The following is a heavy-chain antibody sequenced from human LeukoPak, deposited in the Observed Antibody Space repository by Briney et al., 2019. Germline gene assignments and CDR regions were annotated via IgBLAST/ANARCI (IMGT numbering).Heavy chain of an antibody. V-gene: IGHV4-4*02. CDR1: GVSISSSNW. Sequence: SETLSLTCAVSGVSISSSNWWSWVRQSPGKGLEWIGEIYHSGSTNYNPSLKSRVTMSVDTSKNQFSLKLSSVTAADTAVYYCARNGGTMVRGVIMGLAPPPNWFDPWGQGTLVTVSS. CDR2: IYHSGST. CDR3: ARNGGTMVRGVIMGLAPPPNWFDP. D-gene: IGHD3-10*01. J-gene: IGHJ5*02.